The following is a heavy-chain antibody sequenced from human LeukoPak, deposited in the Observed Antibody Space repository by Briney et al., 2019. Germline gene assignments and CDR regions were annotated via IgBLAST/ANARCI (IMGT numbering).Heavy chain of an antibody. CDR1: GYSISSGYY. Sequence: SETLSLTCTVSGYSISSGYYWGWIRQPPGKELEWIGSIHYSGSTSYNPSLKSRVTISGDTSKNQFSLKLSSVTAADTAVYYCARLTAARGIDYWGQGTLVTVSS. CDR2: IHYSGST. CDR3: ARLTAARGIDY. D-gene: IGHD6-6*01. V-gene: IGHV4-38-2*02. J-gene: IGHJ4*02.